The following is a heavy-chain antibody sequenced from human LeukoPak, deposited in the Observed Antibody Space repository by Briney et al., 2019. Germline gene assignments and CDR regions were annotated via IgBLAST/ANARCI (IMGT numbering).Heavy chain of an antibody. CDR2: IYPSGST. Sequence: PSQTLSLTCTVSGGSISSGSYYWGWIRQPAGKGLEWIGRIYPSGSTNYNPSLKSRVTISVDTSKNQFSLKLNSVTAADTAVYYCARGGMITFGGVIVENWGQGTLVTVSS. CDR3: ARGGMITFGGVIVEN. J-gene: IGHJ4*02. CDR1: GGSISSGSYY. V-gene: IGHV4-61*02. D-gene: IGHD3-16*02.